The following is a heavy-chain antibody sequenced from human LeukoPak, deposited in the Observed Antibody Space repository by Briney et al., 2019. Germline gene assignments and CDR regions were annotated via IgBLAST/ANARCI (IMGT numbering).Heavy chain of an antibody. J-gene: IGHJ5*02. D-gene: IGHD1-14*01. CDR2: IYCSGST. Sequence: SETLSLTCTVSGGSISSYYWSWIRQPPGKGLEWIGYIYCSGSTNYNPSLKSRVTISVDTSKNQFSLKLSSVTAADTAVYYCARIGYRNGGGWFDPWGQGTLVTVSS. V-gene: IGHV4-59*08. CDR3: ARIGYRNGGGWFDP. CDR1: GGSISSYY.